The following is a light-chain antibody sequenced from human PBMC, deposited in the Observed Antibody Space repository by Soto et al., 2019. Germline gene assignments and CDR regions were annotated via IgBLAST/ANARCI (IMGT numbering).Light chain of an antibody. CDR2: GAV. CDR3: QQTYSTPRT. J-gene: IGKJ1*01. CDR1: FSFPTS. Sequence: EIQMTQSPSSLSASVGDRITITCRSSFSFPTSLNWYQHKAGQAPKLLIYGAVNLQSDVPSRFSGSGSGTDFTLTISDLQPEDFATYYCQQTYSTPRTFGQGTRVEIK. V-gene: IGKV1-39*01.